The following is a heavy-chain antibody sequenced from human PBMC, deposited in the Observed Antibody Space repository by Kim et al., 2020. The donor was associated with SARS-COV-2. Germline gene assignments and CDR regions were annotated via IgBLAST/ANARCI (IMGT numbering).Heavy chain of an antibody. CDR1: GFTFSNAW. D-gene: IGHD3-10*01. V-gene: IGHV3-15*01. Sequence: GGSLRLSCAASGFTFSNAWMSWVRQAPGKGLEWVGRIKSKTDGGTTDYAAPVKGRFTISRDDSKNTLYLQMNSLKTEDTAVYYCTTESRYGSGSQGYYYGMDVWGQGTTVTVSS. J-gene: IGHJ6*02. CDR3: TTESRYGSGSQGYYYGMDV. CDR2: IKSKTDGGTT.